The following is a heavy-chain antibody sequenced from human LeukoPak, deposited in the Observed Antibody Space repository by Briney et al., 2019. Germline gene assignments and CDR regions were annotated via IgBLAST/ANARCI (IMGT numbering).Heavy chain of an antibody. D-gene: IGHD1-26*01. CDR1: GGSIRSYY. CDR2: IYTTGST. V-gene: IGHV4-4*09. J-gene: IGHJ5*02. Sequence: SETLSLTCTISGGSIRSYYWSWIRQPPGEELEWIGSIYTTGSTNYNPSLESRVTISVDTSKNQFSLKLNSVTAADTAVYYCARRSGSYQTGWFDPWGQGTPVTVSS. CDR3: ARRSGSYQTGWFDP.